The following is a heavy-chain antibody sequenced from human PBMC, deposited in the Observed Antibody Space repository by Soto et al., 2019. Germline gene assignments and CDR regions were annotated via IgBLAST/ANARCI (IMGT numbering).Heavy chain of an antibody. CDR3: ARVTPADVIAVAGTVDY. V-gene: IGHV1-18*01. CDR2: ISAYNGNT. D-gene: IGHD6-19*01. CDR1: GYTFTSYG. J-gene: IGHJ4*02. Sequence: ASVKVSCKASGYTFTSYGISWVRQAPGQGLEWMGWISAYNGNTNYAQKLQGRVTMTTDTSTSTAYMELRSLRSDDTAVYYCARVTPADVIAVAGTVDYWGQGTLVTVSS.